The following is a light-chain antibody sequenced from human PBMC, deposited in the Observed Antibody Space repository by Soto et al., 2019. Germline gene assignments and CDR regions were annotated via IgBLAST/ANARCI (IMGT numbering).Light chain of an antibody. CDR1: QSVSSN. CDR2: AAS. CDR3: QQYNDWPLT. J-gene: IGKJ5*01. V-gene: IGKV3-15*01. Sequence: EIVLTQSPATLSVSPGERATLSCRASQSVSSNLAWYQQKPGQAPRVLIYAASTRATGIPARFSGTGSGTEFTLTISSLQSEDFALYYCQQYNDWPLTFGQGTRLEIK.